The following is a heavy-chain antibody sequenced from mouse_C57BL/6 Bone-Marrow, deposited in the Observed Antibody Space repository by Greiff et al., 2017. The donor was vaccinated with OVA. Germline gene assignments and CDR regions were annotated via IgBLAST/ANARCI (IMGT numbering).Heavy chain of an antibody. CDR3: ASAVFAY. CDR1: GYTFTSYW. Sequence: QVQLQQSGAELVQPGASVKLSCKASGYTFTSYWMQWVKQRPGQGLEWIGEIDPSDSYTNYNQKFKGKATLTVDTSSSTAYMQLNSLTSEDSAVYYCASAVFAYWGQGTLVTVSA. J-gene: IGHJ3*01. V-gene: IGHV1-50*01. CDR2: IDPSDSYT.